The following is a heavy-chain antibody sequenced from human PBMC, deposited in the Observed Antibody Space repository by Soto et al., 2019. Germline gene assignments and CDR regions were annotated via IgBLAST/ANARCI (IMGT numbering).Heavy chain of an antibody. Sequence: EVQLVQSGAEVKKPGESLRISCKGSGYSFTSYWISWVRQMPGKGLEWMGRIDPSDSYTNYSPSFQGHVTISADKSISTAYLQWSSLKASDTAMYYCARRGNYYGSGSYQWFDPWGQGTLVTVSS. V-gene: IGHV5-10-1*03. J-gene: IGHJ5*02. CDR3: ARRGNYYGSGSYQWFDP. CDR1: GYSFTSYW. D-gene: IGHD3-10*01. CDR2: IDPSDSYT.